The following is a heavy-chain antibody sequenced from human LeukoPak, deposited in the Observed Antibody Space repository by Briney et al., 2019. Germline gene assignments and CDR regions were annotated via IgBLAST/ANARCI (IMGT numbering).Heavy chain of an antibody. V-gene: IGHV1-46*01. D-gene: IGHD5-24*01. CDR3: ARGVEMATIVGDWFDP. Sequence: ASVEVSCKASGYTFTSYYMHWVRQAPGQGLEWMGIINPSGGSTSYAQKFQGRVTMTRDTSTSTVYMELSSLRSEDTAVYYCARGVEMATIVGDWFDPWGQGTLVTVSS. CDR1: GYTFTSYY. J-gene: IGHJ5*02. CDR2: INPSGGST.